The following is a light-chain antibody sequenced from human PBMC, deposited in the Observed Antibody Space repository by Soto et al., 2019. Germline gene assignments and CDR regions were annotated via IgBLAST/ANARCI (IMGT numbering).Light chain of an antibody. CDR3: QQRNTWPPIT. Sequence: EIVMSQSPLALSLYPGETATLSCRASQSVRTSLAWYQVKPGQAPRLLIYDASRRASGVPARFSGSGSGTDFTLTISSLEPEDFALYYCQQRNTWPPITSGQGGRLAI. CDR1: QSVRTS. J-gene: IGKJ5*01. V-gene: IGKV3-11*01. CDR2: DAS.